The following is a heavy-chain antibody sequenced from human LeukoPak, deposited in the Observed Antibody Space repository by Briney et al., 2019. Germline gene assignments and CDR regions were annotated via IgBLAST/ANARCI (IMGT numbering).Heavy chain of an antibody. V-gene: IGHV4-38-2*02. CDR3: ARDVNDYVWGRHDAFDI. J-gene: IGHJ3*02. Sequence: PSETLSLTCTVSGYSISSGYYWGWIRQPPGKGLEWIGSIYHSGSTYYNPSLKSRVTISVDTSKNQFSLKLSSVTAADTAVYYCARDVNDYVWGRHDAFDIWGQGTMVTVSS. D-gene: IGHD3-16*01. CDR2: IYHSGST. CDR1: GYSISSGYY.